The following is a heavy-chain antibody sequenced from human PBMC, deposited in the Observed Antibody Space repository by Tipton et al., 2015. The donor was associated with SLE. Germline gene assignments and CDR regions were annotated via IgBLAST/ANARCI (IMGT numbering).Heavy chain of an antibody. CDR3: ARLTDGAAGTYYGMDV. Sequence: TLSLTCTVSGGSISSYYWSWVRQPAGKGLEWIGRIYTSGSTNYNPSLKSRVTMSVDTSKNQFSLKLSSVTAADTAVYYCARLTDGAAGTYYGMDVWGQGTTVTVSS. D-gene: IGHD6-13*01. CDR1: GGSISSYY. J-gene: IGHJ6*02. V-gene: IGHV4-4*07. CDR2: IYTSGST.